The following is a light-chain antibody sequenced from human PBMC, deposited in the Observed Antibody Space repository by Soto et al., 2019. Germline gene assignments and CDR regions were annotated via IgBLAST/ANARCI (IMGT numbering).Light chain of an antibody. J-gene: IGLJ1*01. V-gene: IGLV2-14*03. CDR1: NSDVGGFNS. Sequence: QSVLTQPASVSGSPGQSITFSCTVTNSDVGGFNSVSWYQLRPGTAPKLILYDVVDRPSGVSYRFSGSKSGNTASLTISGLQAADEADYFCSSYTSTMPNVFGSGTKVTVL. CDR3: SSYTSTMPNV. CDR2: DVV.